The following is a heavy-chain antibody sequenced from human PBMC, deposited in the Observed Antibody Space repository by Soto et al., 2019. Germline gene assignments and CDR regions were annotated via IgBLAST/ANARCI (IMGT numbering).Heavy chain of an antibody. CDR2: ISWDSGSI. V-gene: IGHV3-9*01. D-gene: IGHD2-21*01. CDR1: GFTFDEYA. J-gene: IGHJ4*02. CDR3: AKIVARHSLVPVFDQ. Sequence: EVQLVESGGGLVQPGRSLRLSCVASGFTFDEYAVHWVRQAPGKGLEWVSGISWDSGSINYAASVRGRFTVSRHNAKNSLYLRMTSLGFEDTAFYYCAKIVARHSLVPVFDQWGQGALVTVSS.